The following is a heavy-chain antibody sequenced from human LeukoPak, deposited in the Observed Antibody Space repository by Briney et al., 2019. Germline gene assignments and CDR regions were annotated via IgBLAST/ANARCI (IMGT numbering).Heavy chain of an antibody. CDR2: IYYSGST. Sequence: RASETLSLTCTVSGGSISSSSYYWGWIRQPPGKGLEWIGTIYYSGSTYYKPSLKSRVTISVDTPKNQFSLKLSSVTAADTAVYYCARARLRYFDWLSYRGAFDIWGQGTMVTVSS. D-gene: IGHD3-9*01. CDR3: ARARLRYFDWLSYRGAFDI. J-gene: IGHJ3*02. V-gene: IGHV4-39*01. CDR1: GGSISSSSYY.